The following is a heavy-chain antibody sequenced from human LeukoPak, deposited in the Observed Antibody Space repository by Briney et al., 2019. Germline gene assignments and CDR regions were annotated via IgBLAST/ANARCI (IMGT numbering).Heavy chain of an antibody. Sequence: ASVKVSCKASGYTFTSYGISWVRQASGQGLEWMGWMNPNSGNTGYAQKFQGRVTMTRDTSISTTYMELSRLRSDDTAVYYCARGYNYGDCYFDYWGQGTLVTVSS. J-gene: IGHJ4*02. V-gene: IGHV1-8*02. D-gene: IGHD4-17*01. CDR2: MNPNSGNT. CDR1: GYTFTSYG. CDR3: ARGYNYGDCYFDY.